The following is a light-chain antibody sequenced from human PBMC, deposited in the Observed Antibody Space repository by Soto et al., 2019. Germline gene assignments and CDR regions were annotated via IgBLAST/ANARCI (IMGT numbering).Light chain of an antibody. CDR1: QSISSW. Sequence: GDRVTITCRASQSISSWLAWYQQKPGKAPKLLIYDASSLESGVPSRFSGRGSGTDLTLTISSLQPEDFATYYCQQSYSTLYTFGQGTRLEIK. CDR3: QQSYSTLYT. V-gene: IGKV1-5*01. J-gene: IGKJ5*01. CDR2: DAS.